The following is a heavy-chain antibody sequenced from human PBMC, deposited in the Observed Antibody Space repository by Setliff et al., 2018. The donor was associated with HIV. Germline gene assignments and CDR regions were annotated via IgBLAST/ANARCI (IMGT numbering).Heavy chain of an antibody. CDR3: AKDKGQKYADY. CDR2: IYDSGDI. V-gene: IGHV3-66*03. CDR1: GLIFSSYW. D-gene: IGHD3-10*01. J-gene: IGHJ4*02. Sequence: GGSLRLSCAASGLIFSSYWMSWVRQAPGKGLEWVSRIYDSGDIWYADSVTGRFTISRDDSKNTLYLQMNSLRAEDTAVYYCAKDKGQKYADYWGQGTMVTVSS.